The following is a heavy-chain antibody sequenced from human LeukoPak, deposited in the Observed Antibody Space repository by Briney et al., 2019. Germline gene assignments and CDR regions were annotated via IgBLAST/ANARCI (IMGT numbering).Heavy chain of an antibody. V-gene: IGHV1-18*01. CDR1: GYTFTSYG. J-gene: IGHJ5*02. CDR2: ISAYNGNT. CDR3: ARKAYNWFDP. Sequence: ASVNVSCKASGYTFTSYGISWGRPAPGQGLEWMGWISAYNGNTNYAQKLLGRVTMTTDTSTSTAYMELRSLRSDDTAVYYCARKAYNWFDPWGQGTLVTVSS.